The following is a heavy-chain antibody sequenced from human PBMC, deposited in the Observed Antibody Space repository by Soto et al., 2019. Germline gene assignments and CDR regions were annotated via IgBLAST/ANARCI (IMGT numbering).Heavy chain of an antibody. CDR2: ISGRDGST. V-gene: IGHV3-23*01. D-gene: IGHD3-10*01. Sequence: AGGSLRLSCAASGFPFSTYDMSWARQAPGKGLEWVSVISGRDGSTYYADSAKGRFTISRDNSKNTLFLQMNSLRAEDTAVYYCVKGGHLDYWGQGALVTVSS. CDR3: VKGGHLDY. J-gene: IGHJ4*02. CDR1: GFPFSTYD.